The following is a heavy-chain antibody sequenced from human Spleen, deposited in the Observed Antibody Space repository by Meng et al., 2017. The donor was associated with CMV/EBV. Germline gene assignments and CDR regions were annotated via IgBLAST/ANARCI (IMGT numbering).Heavy chain of an antibody. CDR3: ARGGSCYHH. CDR1: GYTFSSYA. Sequence: SCKASGYTFSSYAMSWVRQAPGKGLEWVANIKQDGSEKYYVDSVKGRFTISRDNAKNSVYLQMNSLRAEDTAVYYCARGGSCYHHWGQGTLVTVSS. D-gene: IGHD3-10*01. J-gene: IGHJ4*02. CDR2: IKQDGSEK. V-gene: IGHV3-7*01.